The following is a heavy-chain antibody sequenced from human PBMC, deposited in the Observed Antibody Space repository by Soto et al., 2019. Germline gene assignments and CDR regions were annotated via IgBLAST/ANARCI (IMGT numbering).Heavy chain of an antibody. CDR2: VIPILGAS. D-gene: IGHD3-10*01. CDR3: ARSRGSYYTNFDS. Sequence: QVQLVQSGAEVKKPGSSVKVSCKASADTFTGYTVTWVRQAPGQGLEWVGRVIPILGASNFAQKFQGRVASSADKSAAAACMVLTGLPSEDTAVYYWARSRGSYYTNFDSWGQGTLVTVSS. CDR1: ADTFTGYT. V-gene: IGHV1-69*08. J-gene: IGHJ4*02.